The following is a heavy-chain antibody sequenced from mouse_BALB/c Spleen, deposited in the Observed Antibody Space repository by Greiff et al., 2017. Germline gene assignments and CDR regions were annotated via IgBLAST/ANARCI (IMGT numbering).Heavy chain of an antibody. CDR2: IDPANGNT. CDR3: ARDVPYAMDY. J-gene: IGHJ4*01. CDR1: GFNIKDTY. Sequence: EVQLQQSGAELVRSGASVKLSCTASGFNIKDTYMHWVKQRPEQGLEWIGRIDPANGNTKYDPKFQGKATITADTSSNTAYLQLSSLTSKDTAVYYCARDVPYAMDYWGQGTSVTVSS. V-gene: IGHV14-3*02.